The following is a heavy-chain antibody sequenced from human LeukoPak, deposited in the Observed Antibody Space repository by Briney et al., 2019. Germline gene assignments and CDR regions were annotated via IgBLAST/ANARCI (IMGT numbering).Heavy chain of an antibody. Sequence: SETLSLTCTVSGGSFSGYLWSWIRQPPGKGLEWIGEIYYNGENTNYNPSLKSRVTMSVDTSKNQFSLKLSSVTAADTAVYYCARVSSGWNEDYFDYWGQGTLVTVSS. CDR3: ARVSSGWNEDYFDY. CDR1: GGSFSGYL. V-gene: IGHV4-34*01. CDR2: IYYNGENT. D-gene: IGHD6-19*01. J-gene: IGHJ4*02.